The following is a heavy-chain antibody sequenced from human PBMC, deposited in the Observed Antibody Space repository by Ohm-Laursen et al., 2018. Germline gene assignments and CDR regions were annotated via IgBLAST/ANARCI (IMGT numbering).Heavy chain of an antibody. Sequence: SLRLSCAASGFTFDDYAMHWVRQAPGKGLEWVSGIRWNSGSIGYADSVKGRFTISRDNSRNTLYLQMNSLRAEDTAIYFCARDNPNYYDSSGYLDYWGQGTLVTVSS. V-gene: IGHV3-9*01. CDR2: IRWNSGSI. J-gene: IGHJ4*02. CDR3: ARDNPNYYDSSGYLDY. CDR1: GFTFDDYA. D-gene: IGHD3-22*01.